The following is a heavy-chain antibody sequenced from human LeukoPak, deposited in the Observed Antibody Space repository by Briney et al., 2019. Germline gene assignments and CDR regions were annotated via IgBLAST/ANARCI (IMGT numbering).Heavy chain of an antibody. CDR3: ARDREGYGMDV. J-gene: IGHJ6*02. CDR1: GFXFSDYY. V-gene: IGHV3-11*05. CDR2: ISSSSSYT. D-gene: IGHD5-24*01. Sequence: GGSLRLSCAASGFXFSDYYISWIRQAPGKGLEWVSYISSSSSYTNYADSVKGRFTISRDNAKNSLYLQMNSLRAEDTAVYYCARDREGYGMDVWGQGTTVTVSS.